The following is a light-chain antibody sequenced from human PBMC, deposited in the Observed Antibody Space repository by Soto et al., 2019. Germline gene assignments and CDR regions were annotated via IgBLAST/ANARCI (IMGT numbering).Light chain of an antibody. V-gene: IGKV1-5*01. J-gene: IGKJ1*01. CDR1: QSIAYW. CDR3: QQYNSFSKT. CDR2: AAS. Sequence: DIQMTQSPSRLSASVGDRVTITCRASQSIAYWLAWYQQKPGKAPNLLIYAASTLETGVPSRFSGSGYATEFTLTIASLQPDDSATYYCQQYNSFSKTFGRGTKVDIK.